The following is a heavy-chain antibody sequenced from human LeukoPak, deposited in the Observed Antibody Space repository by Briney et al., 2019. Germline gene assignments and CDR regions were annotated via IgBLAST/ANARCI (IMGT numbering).Heavy chain of an antibody. CDR3: ARRGYYDSTGDFDP. CDR1: GGSISSGGYS. J-gene: IGHJ5*02. D-gene: IGHD3-22*01. CDR2: IYHSGST. V-gene: IGHV4-30-2*01. Sequence: SQTLSLTCAVPGGSISSGGYSWSWIRQPPGKGLEWIGYIYHSGSTYYNPSLKSRVTISVDRSKNQFSLKLSSVTAADTAVYYCARRGYYDSTGDFDPWGQGTLVTVSS.